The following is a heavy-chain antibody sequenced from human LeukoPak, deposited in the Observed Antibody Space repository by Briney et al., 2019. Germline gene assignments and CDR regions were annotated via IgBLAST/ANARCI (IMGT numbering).Heavy chain of an antibody. CDR3: ARDYRVLWFGELSAFDI. CDR2: IYYSGST. Sequence: PSQTLSLTCTVSGGSISSGSYYWSWIRQPPGKGLEWIGSIYYSGSTYYNPSLKSRVTISVNTSKNQFSLKLSSVTAADTAVYYCARDYRVLWFGELSAFDIWGQGTMVTVSS. V-gene: IGHV4-39*07. CDR1: GGSISSGSYY. J-gene: IGHJ3*02. D-gene: IGHD3-10*01.